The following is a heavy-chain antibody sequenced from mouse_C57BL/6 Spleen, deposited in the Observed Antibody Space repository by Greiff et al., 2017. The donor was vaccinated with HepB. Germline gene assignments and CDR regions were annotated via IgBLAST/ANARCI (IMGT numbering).Heavy chain of an antibody. D-gene: IGHD2-5*01. CDR1: GFSLTSYG. Sequence: VQLQQSGPGLVQPSQSLSITCTVSGFSLTSYGVHWVRQSPGKGLEWLGVIWRGGSTDYNAAFMSRLSITKDNSKSQVFFKMNSLQADDTAIYYCAKNGNYSNYGGFAYWGQGTLVTVSA. J-gene: IGHJ3*01. V-gene: IGHV2-5*01. CDR3: AKNGNYSNYGGFAY. CDR2: IWRGGST.